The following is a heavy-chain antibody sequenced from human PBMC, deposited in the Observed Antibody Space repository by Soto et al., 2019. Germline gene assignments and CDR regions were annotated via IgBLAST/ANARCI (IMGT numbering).Heavy chain of an antibody. Sequence: EVQLVESGGGLVQPGGSLKLSCAASGFTFSGSAMHWVRQASGKGLEWVGRIRSKANSYATTYAASVKGRFTISRDDSKNTAYLQMNSLKTEYTAVYYCTVPSLVELLTSLWVQGTLVTVSS. CDR3: TVPSLVELLTSL. V-gene: IGHV3-73*01. CDR1: GFTFSGSA. D-gene: IGHD3-10*01. CDR2: IRSKANSYAT. J-gene: IGHJ4*02.